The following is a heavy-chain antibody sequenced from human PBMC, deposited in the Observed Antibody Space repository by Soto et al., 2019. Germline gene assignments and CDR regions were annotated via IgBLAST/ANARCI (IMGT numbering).Heavy chain of an antibody. CDR1: GYSINSDYY. Sequence: SETLSLTCAVSGYSINSDYYWGWIRQPPGKGLEWIGSVDHSGRTYYSPSLRSRLTIFIDTSKNQFSLRLTSVTAADTAMYFCAKKGYYPSGKINLFDSWGPGTLVTVSS. J-gene: IGHJ4*02. CDR3: AKKGYYPSGKINLFDS. V-gene: IGHV4-38-2*01. D-gene: IGHD3-10*01. CDR2: VDHSGRT.